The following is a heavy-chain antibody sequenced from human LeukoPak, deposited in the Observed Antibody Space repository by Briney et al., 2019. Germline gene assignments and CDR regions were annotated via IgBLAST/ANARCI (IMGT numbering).Heavy chain of an antibody. CDR2: IDHSGST. CDR3: ARGHITIFGVVIDCMDV. J-gene: IGHJ6*03. CDR1: GGSFSGYS. V-gene: IGHV4-34*01. D-gene: IGHD3-3*01. Sequence: SETLSLTCAVYGGSFSGYSWSWIRQPPGKGLEWIGEIDHSGSTNYNPSLKSRVTISVDTSKNQLSLKLSSVTVADTAVYYCARGHITIFGVVIDCMDVWGKGTTVTVSS.